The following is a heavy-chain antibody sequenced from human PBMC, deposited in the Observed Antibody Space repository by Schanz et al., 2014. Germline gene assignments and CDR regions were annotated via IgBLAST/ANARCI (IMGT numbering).Heavy chain of an antibody. V-gene: IGHV3-9*01. D-gene: IGHD2-21*02. CDR3: AKVQTHTLYGGNSCFDY. CDR2: ISWNSGNI. CDR1: GFTFSSYG. Sequence: EVQLVESGGGVVQPGGSLRLSCAASGFTFSSYGMNWVRQAPGKGLEWVSGISWNSGNIAYADSVKGRFTISRDNAKNSLYLQMNSLRPEDTALYYCAKVQTHTLYGGNSCFDYWGQGTLVTVSS. J-gene: IGHJ4*02.